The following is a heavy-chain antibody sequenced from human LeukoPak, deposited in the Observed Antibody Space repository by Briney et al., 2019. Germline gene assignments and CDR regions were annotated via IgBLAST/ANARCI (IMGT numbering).Heavy chain of an antibody. Sequence: PGGSLRLSCAASGFTFSSYAMSWVRQAPGKGLEWVSAISGSGGSTYYADSVKGRFTISRDNSKNSLYLQMNSLRTEDTALYYCAKDSGPYSSSWPYYFDYWGQGTLVTVSS. CDR3: AKDSGPYSSSWPYYFDY. D-gene: IGHD6-13*01. J-gene: IGHJ4*02. CDR1: GFTFSSYA. CDR2: ISGSGGST. V-gene: IGHV3-23*01.